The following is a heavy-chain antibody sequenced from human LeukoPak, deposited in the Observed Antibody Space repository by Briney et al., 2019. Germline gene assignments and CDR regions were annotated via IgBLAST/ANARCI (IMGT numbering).Heavy chain of an antibody. CDR1: GXTFSDYY. D-gene: IGHD1-26*01. J-gene: IGHJ4*02. CDR2: ISSSSSYT. CDR3: ARGTSGGYFDY. V-gene: IGHV3-11*05. Sequence: KTGGSLRLSCAASGXTFSDYYVSWIRQAPGKGLEWVSYISSSSSYTNYADSVKGRFTISRDNAKNSLYLQMNSLRAEDTAVYYCARGTSGGYFDYWGQGSLVTVSS.